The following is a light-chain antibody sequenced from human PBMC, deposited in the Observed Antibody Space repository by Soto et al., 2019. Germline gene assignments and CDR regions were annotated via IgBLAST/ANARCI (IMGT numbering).Light chain of an antibody. Sequence: QPVLTQPPSVSGAPGQRVTISCTGSSSNIGAGYDVHWYQQLPGTAPKLLIYGNSKRPSGVPDRFSGSKSGTSASLAITGLQAEAEADYYCQSYASSLSGFYVFGTGTKLTVL. CDR1: SSNIGAGYD. CDR3: QSYASSLSGFYV. J-gene: IGLJ1*01. CDR2: GNS. V-gene: IGLV1-40*01.